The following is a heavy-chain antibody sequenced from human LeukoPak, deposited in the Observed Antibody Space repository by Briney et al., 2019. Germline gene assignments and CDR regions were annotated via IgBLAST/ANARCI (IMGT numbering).Heavy chain of an antibody. V-gene: IGHV3-48*04. CDR1: GFTFSSYS. Sequence: GGSLRLSCAASGFTFSSYSMNWVRQAPGKGLEWVSYMSSSGSTIYYADSVKGRFTISRDNAKNSLYLQMNSLRAEDTAVYYCAELGITMVGGVWGKGTTVNISS. D-gene: IGHD3-10*02. CDR3: AELGITMVGGV. CDR2: MSSSGSTI. J-gene: IGHJ6*04.